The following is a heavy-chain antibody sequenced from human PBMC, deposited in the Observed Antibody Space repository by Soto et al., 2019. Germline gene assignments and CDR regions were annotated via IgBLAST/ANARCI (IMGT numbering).Heavy chain of an antibody. V-gene: IGHV3-33*01. CDR2: IWYDGSNK. D-gene: IGHD5-18*01. Sequence: QVQLVESGGGVVQPGKSLRLSCAASGFTFSTYGMHWVRQAPGKGLEWVAVIWYDGSNKYHGDSLKGRFTISRDNSKNTLYLQIHTLRAEVTAVYYCGRDGALGDTAVVDSWGQGTLVTVSS. CDR1: GFTFSTYG. J-gene: IGHJ4*02. CDR3: GRDGALGDTAVVDS.